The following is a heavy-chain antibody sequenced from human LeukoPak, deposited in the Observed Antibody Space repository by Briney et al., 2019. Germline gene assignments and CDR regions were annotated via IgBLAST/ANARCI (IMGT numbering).Heavy chain of an antibody. CDR1: GGSFSGYY. D-gene: IGHD4-17*01. J-gene: IGHJ5*02. V-gene: IGHV4-34*01. Sequence: PSETLSLTCAVYGGSFSGYYWSWIRQPPGKGLEWIGEINHSGSTNYNPSLKSRVTISVDTSKNQFSLKLSSVTAADTAVYYCARVRGVDYGPKRTPWFDPWGQGTLVTVSS. CDR2: INHSGST. CDR3: ARVRGVDYGPKRTPWFDP.